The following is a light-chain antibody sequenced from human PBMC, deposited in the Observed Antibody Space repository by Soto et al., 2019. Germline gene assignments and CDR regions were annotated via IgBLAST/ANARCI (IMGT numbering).Light chain of an antibody. CDR2: DAS. CDR1: QNIRGW. CDR3: KQYNTYST. V-gene: IGKV1-5*01. J-gene: IGKJ1*01. Sequence: DTQMTQSPSTLSSSFGDSVTITCRASQNIRGWLAWYQQKAGTAPKLLIYDASKLESGVQSRFSGRGSGTEFTLTISSLQPDDFATYYCKQYNTYSTFGQGTKVDIK.